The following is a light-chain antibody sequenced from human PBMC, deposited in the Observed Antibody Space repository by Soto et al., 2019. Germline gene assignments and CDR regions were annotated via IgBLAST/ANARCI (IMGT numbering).Light chain of an antibody. CDR1: SSDIGGYNY. V-gene: IGLV2-14*01. CDR2: EVS. J-gene: IGLJ1*01. CDR3: TSYTSSPTNYV. Sequence: QSALTQPASVSGSPGQSITFSCTGTSSDIGGYNYVSWYQQHPGKAPKLMIYEVSNRPSGVSDRFSGSKSGNTASLTISGLQDEHEADYYCTSYTSSPTNYVFGTGTKLTVL.